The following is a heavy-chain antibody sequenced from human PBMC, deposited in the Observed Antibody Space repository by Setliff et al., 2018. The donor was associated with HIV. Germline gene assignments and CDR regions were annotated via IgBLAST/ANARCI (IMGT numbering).Heavy chain of an antibody. D-gene: IGHD1-26*01. CDR1: GGSISSYY. CDR2: MSYTGIN. J-gene: IGHJ6*03. Sequence: PSETLSLTCTVSGGSISSYYWSWIRQPPGKGLEWIGYMSYTGINNYNPSLKSLVTISLDTSKNQFSLKLTSVTAADTAVYYCARAFSGGSPNPDHYYYYMDVWGKGTKVTVSS. V-gene: IGHV4-59*12. CDR3: ARAFSGGSPNPDHYYYYMDV.